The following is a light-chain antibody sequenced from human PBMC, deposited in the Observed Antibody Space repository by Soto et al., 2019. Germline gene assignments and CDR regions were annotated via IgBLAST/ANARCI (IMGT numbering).Light chain of an antibody. CDR1: SRDIGGYNY. Sequence: QSVLTQPASVSGSPGQSITISCTGTSRDIGGYNYVSWFQQHPGKAPKLMISDVSNRPSGVSNRFSGSKSGNTASLTISGLQAEDEADYYCSSYTSGSTFYVFGTGTKVTVL. CDR2: DVS. J-gene: IGLJ1*01. CDR3: SSYTSGSTFYV. V-gene: IGLV2-14*01.